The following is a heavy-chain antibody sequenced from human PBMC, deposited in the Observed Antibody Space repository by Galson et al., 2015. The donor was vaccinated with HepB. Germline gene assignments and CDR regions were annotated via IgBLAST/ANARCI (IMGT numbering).Heavy chain of an antibody. CDR1: GYSFTSYW. Sequence: QSGAEVKKPGESLRISCKGSGYSFTSYWISWVRQMPGKGLEWMGRIDPSDSYTNYSPSFQGHVTISADKSISTAYLQWSSLKASDTAMYYCARHSTVTMGYYYYGMDVWGQGTTVTVSS. CDR2: IDPSDSYT. D-gene: IGHD4-17*01. J-gene: IGHJ6*02. CDR3: ARHSTVTMGYYYYGMDV. V-gene: IGHV5-10-1*01.